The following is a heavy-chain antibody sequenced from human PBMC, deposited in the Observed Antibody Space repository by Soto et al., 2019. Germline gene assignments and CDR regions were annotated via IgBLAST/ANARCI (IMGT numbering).Heavy chain of an antibody. CDR2: IYWDDDK. CDR3: AHLVVAGLTYYFDY. V-gene: IGHV2-5*02. Sequence: SGPTLVNPTQTLTLTCTFSGFSLSTGGVGVGWIRQPPGKALEWLAFIYWDDDKRYSPSLKSRLTIIKDTSKNQVVLRMTNMDPVDTATYNCAHLVVAGLTYYFDYWGQGTLVTVSS. CDR1: GFSLSTGGVG. J-gene: IGHJ4*02. D-gene: IGHD2-15*01.